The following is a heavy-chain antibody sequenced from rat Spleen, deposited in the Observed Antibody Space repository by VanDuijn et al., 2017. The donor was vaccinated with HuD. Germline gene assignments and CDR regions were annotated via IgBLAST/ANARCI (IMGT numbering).Heavy chain of an antibody. CDR3: TTQLGAS. CDR1: GFTFSNYG. CDR2: ISYDGSST. V-gene: IGHV5-29*01. D-gene: IGHD5-1*01. Sequence: EVQLVESGGDLVQPGRSLKLSCAASGFTFSNYGMAWVRQAPTKGLEWVASISYDGSSTYYRDSVKGRFTISRDNAKSTLYLQMDSLRSEDTATYYCTTQLGASWGQGVMVTVSS. J-gene: IGHJ2*01.